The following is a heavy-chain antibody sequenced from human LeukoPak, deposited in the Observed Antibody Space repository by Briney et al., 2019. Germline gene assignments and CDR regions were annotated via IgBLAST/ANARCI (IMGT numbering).Heavy chain of an antibody. V-gene: IGHV1-2*02. CDR1: GYTFTGYY. CDR2: INPNSGGT. J-gene: IGHJ6*03. D-gene: IGHD3/OR15-3a*01. Sequence: ASVKVSCKASGYTFTGYYMHWVRQAPGQGLEWMGWINPNSGGTNYAQKFQGRVTMTRDTSISTAYMELSRLRSDDTAVYYCARDVIFLDYYYYYMDVWGKGTTVTVSS. CDR3: ARDVIFLDYYYYYMDV.